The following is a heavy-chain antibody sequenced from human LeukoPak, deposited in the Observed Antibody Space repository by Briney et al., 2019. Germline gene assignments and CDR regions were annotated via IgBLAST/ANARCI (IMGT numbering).Heavy chain of an antibody. CDR2: ISSSSSYI. D-gene: IGHD4-11*01. CDR3: ARGATVTLRAMDV. V-gene: IGHV3-21*01. CDR1: GFTFSSYS. Sequence: GGSLRLSCAASGFTFSSYSMNWVRQAPGKGLEWDSSISSSSSYIYYADSVKGRFTISRDNAKNSLYLQMNSLRAEDTAVYYCARGATVTLRAMDVWGKGTTVTVSS. J-gene: IGHJ6*03.